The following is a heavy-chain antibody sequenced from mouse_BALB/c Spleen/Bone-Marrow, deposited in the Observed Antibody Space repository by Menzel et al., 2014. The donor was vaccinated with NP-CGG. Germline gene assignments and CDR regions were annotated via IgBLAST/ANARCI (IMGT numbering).Heavy chain of an antibody. CDR2: ISSGGGST. D-gene: IGHD2-4*01. J-gene: IGHJ3*01. CDR1: GFAFSSYD. Sequence: DVQLVASGGGLVNPGGSLKLSCAASGFAFSSYDMSWVRQTPEKRLEWAAYISSGGGSTYYSDTVKGLFTISRDNAKNTLYLEMSSLKSEDTAMYYCARHMIRVFAFWVQGTLVTVSA. V-gene: IGHV5-12-1*01. CDR3: ARHMIRVFAF.